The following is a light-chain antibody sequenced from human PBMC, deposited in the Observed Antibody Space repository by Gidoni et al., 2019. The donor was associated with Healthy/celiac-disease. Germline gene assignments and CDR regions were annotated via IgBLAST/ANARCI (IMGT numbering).Light chain of an antibody. CDR3: QQSYSTLPT. CDR2: AAS. CDR1: QSISSD. J-gene: IGKJ4*01. V-gene: IGKV1-39*01. Sequence: DIQMTQSPSSLSASVGDRVTITCRASQSISSDLNWYQQKPGKAPKLLIYAASSLQSGVPSRFSGSGSGTDFTLTISSLQPEEFATYYCQQSYSTLPTFGGXTKVEIK.